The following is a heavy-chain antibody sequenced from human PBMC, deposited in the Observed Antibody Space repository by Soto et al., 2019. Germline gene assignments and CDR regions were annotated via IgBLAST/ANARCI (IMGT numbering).Heavy chain of an antibody. CDR2: IYYSGST. CDR1: GGSISSGGYY. CDR3: AREPRA. V-gene: IGHV4-31*03. Sequence: QVQLQESGPGLVKPSQPLSLTCTVSGGSISSGGYYWNWIRQHPGKGLEWIGYIYYSGSTSYNPSRKSRVSVDTTKNQSSLKLSSVTAADTAVYYCAREPRAWGQGTLVTVSS. J-gene: IGHJ5*02.